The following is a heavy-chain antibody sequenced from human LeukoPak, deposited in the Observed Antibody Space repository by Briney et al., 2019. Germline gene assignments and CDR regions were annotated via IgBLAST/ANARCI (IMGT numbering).Heavy chain of an antibody. Sequence: SETLSLTCTVSSGSINNYYWSWIRQPPPKRLEWIGFVNYSGSTNYKSSLKSRATISVDTSKNQFSLKLSPVTAADTAVYYCARVASRTTVVIPYAFDIWGQGTMVTVSS. CDR2: VNYSGST. V-gene: IGHV4-59*01. CDR3: ARVASRTTVVIPYAFDI. J-gene: IGHJ3*02. CDR1: SGSINNYY. D-gene: IGHD4-23*01.